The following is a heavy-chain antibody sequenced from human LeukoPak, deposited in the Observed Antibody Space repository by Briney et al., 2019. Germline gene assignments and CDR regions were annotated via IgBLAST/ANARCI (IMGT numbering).Heavy chain of an antibody. D-gene: IGHD1-14*01. CDR1: GGSISSGGYY. CDR2: IYYSGST. Sequence: SETLSLTCTVSGGSISSGGYYWSWIRQHLGKGLEWIGYIYYSGSTYYNPSLKSRVTISVDTSKNQFSLKLSSVTAADTAVYYCARDTEATGLFDPWGQGTLVTVSS. CDR3: ARDTEATGLFDP. V-gene: IGHV4-31*03. J-gene: IGHJ5*02.